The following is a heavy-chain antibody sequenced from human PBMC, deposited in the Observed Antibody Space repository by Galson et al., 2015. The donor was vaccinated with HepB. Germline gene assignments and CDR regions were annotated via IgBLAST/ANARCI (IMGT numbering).Heavy chain of an antibody. J-gene: IGHJ4*02. CDR1: GFTFSSYG. V-gene: IGHV3-33*01. Sequence: GFTFSSYGMHWVRQAPGKGLEWVAVIWYDGSNKYYADSVKGRFTISRDNSKNTLYLQMNSLRAEDTAVYYCVRCGSDSSGYYYSEFDYWGQGTLVTVSS. CDR3: VRCGSDSSGYYYSEFDY. CDR2: IWYDGSNK. D-gene: IGHD3-22*01.